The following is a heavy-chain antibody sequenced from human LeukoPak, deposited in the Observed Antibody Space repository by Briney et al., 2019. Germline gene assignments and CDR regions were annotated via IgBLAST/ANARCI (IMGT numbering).Heavy chain of an antibody. CDR2: IYSGGST. V-gene: IGHV3-53*01. J-gene: IGHJ3*02. CDR1: GFTVSSNY. Sequence: GGSLRLSCAASGFTVSSNYMSWVRQAPGKGLEWVSVIYSGGSTYYADSVKGRFTISRDNSKNTLYLQMNSLGAEDTAVYYCARDSSGSDAFDIWGQGTMVTVSS. D-gene: IGHD6-19*01. CDR3: ARDSSGSDAFDI.